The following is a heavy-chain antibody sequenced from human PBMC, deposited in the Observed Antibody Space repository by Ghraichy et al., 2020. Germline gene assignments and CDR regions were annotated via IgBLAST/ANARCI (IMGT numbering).Heavy chain of an antibody. V-gene: IGHV4-39*01. CDR3: ARRGLKYSSRAFDY. J-gene: IGHJ4*02. CDR1: GGSISSSSYY. D-gene: IGHD6-13*01. Sequence: SETLSLTCTVSGGSISSSSYYWGWIRQPPGKGLEWIGSIYYSGSTYYNPSLKSRVTISVDTSKNQFSLKLSSVTAADTAVYYCARRGLKYSSRAFDYWGQGTLVTVSS. CDR2: IYYSGST.